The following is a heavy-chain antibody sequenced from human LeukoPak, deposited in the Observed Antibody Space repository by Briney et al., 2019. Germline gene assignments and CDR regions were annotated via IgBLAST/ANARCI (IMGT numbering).Heavy chain of an antibody. CDR2: INPNSGGT. J-gene: IGHJ3*02. D-gene: IGHD3-3*01. CDR1: GYTFTGYY. V-gene: IGHV1-2*02. CDR3: ARDRLPYDFWSAVDAFDI. Sequence: ASVKVSCKASGYTFTGYYMHWVRQAPGQGLEWMGWINPNSGGTNYAQKFQGRVTMIRDTSISTAYMELSRLRSDDTAVYYCARDRLPYDFWSAVDAFDIWGQGTMVTVSS.